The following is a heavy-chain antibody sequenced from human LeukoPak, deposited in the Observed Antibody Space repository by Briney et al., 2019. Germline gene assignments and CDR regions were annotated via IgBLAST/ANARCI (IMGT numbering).Heavy chain of an antibody. J-gene: IGHJ5*02. CDR1: GGSISSGNW. D-gene: IGHD2-2*01. CDR2: IYHSGST. V-gene: IGHV4-4*02. CDR3: ARVGIVIVPAATRWFDP. Sequence: SRTLSLTCAVSGGSISSGNWWSWVRQPPGKGLEWIGEIYHSGSTNYNPSLKSRVTISVDKSKNQFSLKLSSVTAADTAVYYCARVGIVIVPAATRWFDPWGQGTLVTVSS.